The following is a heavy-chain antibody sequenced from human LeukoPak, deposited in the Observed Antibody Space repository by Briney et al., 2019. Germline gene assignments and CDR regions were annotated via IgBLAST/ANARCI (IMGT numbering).Heavy chain of an antibody. Sequence: SETLSLTCTVSGGSISSSSYYWGWIRQPPGKGLEWIGSIYYGGSTYYNPSLKSRVTISVDTSKNQFSLKLSSVTAADTAVYYCARVFSLVAAAYQEYYFDYWGQGTRVTVSS. D-gene: IGHD2-15*01. CDR2: IYYGGST. CDR1: GGSISSSSYY. V-gene: IGHV4-39*01. J-gene: IGHJ4*02. CDR3: ARVFSLVAAAYQEYYFDY.